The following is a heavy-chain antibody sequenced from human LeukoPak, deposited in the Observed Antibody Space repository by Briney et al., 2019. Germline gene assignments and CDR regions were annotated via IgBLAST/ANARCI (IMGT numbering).Heavy chain of an antibody. J-gene: IGHJ4*02. CDR2: ISSSSSSI. CDR1: GFTFTSYS. D-gene: IGHD3-10*01. Sequence: GGSLRLSCAASGFTFTSYSMNWVCQAPGKGLEWVSYISSSSSSIYYADSVKGRFTISRDNAKNSLYLQINSLRDEDTAVYYCARLPFGVTEAYWGQGTLVTVSS. V-gene: IGHV3-48*02. CDR3: ARLPFGVTEAY.